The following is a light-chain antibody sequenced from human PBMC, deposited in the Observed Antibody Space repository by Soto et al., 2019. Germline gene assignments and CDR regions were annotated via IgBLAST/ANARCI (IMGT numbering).Light chain of an antibody. J-gene: IGLJ2*01. CDR2: DNN. CDR1: SSNIGNNY. CDR3: GTWDSSLSAVV. Sequence: QSVLTQPPSVSAAHLQKVTISCSGSSSNIGNNYVSWYQQLPGTAPKLLIYDNNKRPSGIPDRFSGSKSGTSATLGITGLQTGDEADYYCGTWDSSLSAVVFGGGTKATV. V-gene: IGLV1-51*01.